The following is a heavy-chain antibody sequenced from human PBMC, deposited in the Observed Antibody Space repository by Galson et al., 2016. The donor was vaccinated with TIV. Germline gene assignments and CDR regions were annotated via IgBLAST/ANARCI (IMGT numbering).Heavy chain of an antibody. J-gene: IGHJ5*02. Sequence: SVKVSCKASGYSFITDGINWVRQATGQGLEWVGRVNPMRGDTVYAQTFHGRVTMPRNMTISTAYMDISSLTFDDTAVCYCARRRYVDGVFDPWGQGTLVAVSS. CDR1: GYSFITDG. V-gene: IGHV1-8*01. CDR3: ARRRYVDGVFDP. CDR2: VNPMRGDT. D-gene: IGHD3-9*01.